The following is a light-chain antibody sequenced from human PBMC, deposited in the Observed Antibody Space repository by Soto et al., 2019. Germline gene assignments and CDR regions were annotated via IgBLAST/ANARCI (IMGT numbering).Light chain of an antibody. Sequence: IQLTQSPSSLSASVGDRVTITCRASQGISSSLAWYQQKQGKAPKHLIYAASTLQSGDPSRFSGSGCGADFTLIISSMQHDDFATYYCLQLNSYTPTLGPGTKVDIK. CDR1: QGISSS. J-gene: IGKJ3*01. CDR3: LQLNSYTPT. CDR2: AAS. V-gene: IGKV1-9*01.